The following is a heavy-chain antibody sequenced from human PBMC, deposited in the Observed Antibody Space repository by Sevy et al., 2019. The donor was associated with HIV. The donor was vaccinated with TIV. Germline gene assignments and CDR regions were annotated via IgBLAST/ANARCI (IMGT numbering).Heavy chain of an antibody. CDR3: ARVDGITILGVVINTAGGYYYGMDV. CDR2: IIPIFGTA. J-gene: IGHJ6*02. D-gene: IGHD3-3*01. V-gene: IGHV1-69*13. Sequence: ASVKVSCKASGGTFSSYAISWVRQAPGQGLEWMGGIIPIFGTANYAQKFQGRVTITADESTSTAYMELSSLRSEDTAVYYCARVDGITILGVVINTAGGYYYGMDVWGQGTTVTVSS. CDR1: GGTFSSYA.